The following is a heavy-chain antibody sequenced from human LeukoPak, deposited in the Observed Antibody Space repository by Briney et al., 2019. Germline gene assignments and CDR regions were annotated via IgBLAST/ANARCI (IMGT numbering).Heavy chain of an antibody. Sequence: PSGTLSLTCTVSGGSISSYYWSWIRQPPGKGLEWIGYIYYSGSTNYNPSLKSRVTISVDTSKNQFSLKLSSVTAADTAVCYCAGRDYYDSSGYHDAFDIWGQGTMVTVSS. CDR3: AGRDYYDSSGYHDAFDI. D-gene: IGHD3-22*01. CDR2: IYYSGST. V-gene: IGHV4-59*01. CDR1: GGSISSYY. J-gene: IGHJ3*02.